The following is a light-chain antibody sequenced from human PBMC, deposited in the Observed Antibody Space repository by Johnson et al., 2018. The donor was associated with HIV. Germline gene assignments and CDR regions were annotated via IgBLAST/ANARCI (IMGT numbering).Light chain of an antibody. CDR2: ENN. V-gene: IGLV1-51*02. CDR1: SSNIGNNY. CDR3: GTWDSSLNAFV. J-gene: IGLJ1*01. Sequence: VLTQPPSVSAAPGQKVTIFCSGSSSNIGNNYVSWYQQVPGTAPKLLIYENNKRPSGIPDRFSGSKSGTSATLGITGLQTGDEADYYCGTWDSSLNAFVFGAGTRVTVL.